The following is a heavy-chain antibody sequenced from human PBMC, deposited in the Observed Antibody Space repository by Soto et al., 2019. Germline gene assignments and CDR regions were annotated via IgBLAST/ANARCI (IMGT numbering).Heavy chain of an antibody. D-gene: IGHD3-10*01. Sequence: EVQLVQSGGGLVQPGGSLRLSCEASGFTFNNQYMNWDRQAPGKGPEWISYINGDSSDIFYADSVRGRFTISRDNAKNLLSLQMRGLRDEDTGVYYCVRKFGDWGQGTLVTVSS. J-gene: IGHJ4*02. CDR2: INGDSSDI. CDR3: VRKFGD. V-gene: IGHV3-48*02. CDR1: GFTFNNQY.